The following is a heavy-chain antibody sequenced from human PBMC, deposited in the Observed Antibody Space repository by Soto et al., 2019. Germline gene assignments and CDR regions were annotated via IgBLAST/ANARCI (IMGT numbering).Heavy chain of an antibody. CDR3: AKDPTFRTITMIR. D-gene: IGHD3-22*01. J-gene: IGHJ4*02. CDR1: GFTFSSYA. CDR2: ISGSGGST. V-gene: IGHV3-23*01. Sequence: EVQLLESGGGLVQPGGSLRLPCAASGFTFSSYAMSWVRQAPGKGLEWVSAISGSGGSTYYADSVKGRFTISRDNSKNTLYLQMNSLRAEDTAVYYCAKDPTFRTITMIRWGQGTLVTVSS.